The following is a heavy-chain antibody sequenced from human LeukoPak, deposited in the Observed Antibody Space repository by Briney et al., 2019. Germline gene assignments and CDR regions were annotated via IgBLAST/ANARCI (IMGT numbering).Heavy chain of an antibody. J-gene: IGHJ4*02. D-gene: IGHD6-19*01. V-gene: IGHV1-2*04. Sequence: ASVKVSCKASGYTFTGYYMHWVRQAPGQGLEWMGWINPNSGGTNYAQKFQGWVTMTRDTSISTAYMELSRLRSDDTAVYYCARAAGYSSGWAPDDFDYWGQGTLVTVSS. CDR1: GYTFTGYY. CDR3: ARAAGYSSGWAPDDFDY. CDR2: INPNSGGT.